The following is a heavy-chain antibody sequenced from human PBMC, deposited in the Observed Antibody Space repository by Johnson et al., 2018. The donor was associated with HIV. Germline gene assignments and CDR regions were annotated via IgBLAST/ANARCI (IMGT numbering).Heavy chain of an antibody. J-gene: IGHJ3*02. V-gene: IGHV3-30*02. CDR2: IRYDGSNN. Sequence: QEQLVESGGGVVQPGRSLRLSCAASGFTFSDHYMDWVRQTPGKGLEWVAFIRYDGSNNFYADSVQGRFTISRDKSENTLYLQMNSLRDEDTAVYYCAKDVGNYWPDSFDIWGQGTMVTVSS. CDR3: AKDVGNYWPDSFDI. D-gene: IGHD3-22*01. CDR1: GFTFSDHY.